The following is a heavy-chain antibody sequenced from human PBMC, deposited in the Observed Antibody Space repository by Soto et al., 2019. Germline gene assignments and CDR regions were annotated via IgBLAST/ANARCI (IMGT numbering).Heavy chain of an antibody. J-gene: IGHJ4*02. CDR1: GLTISSASYY. CDR2: IYYNGST. D-gene: IGHD6-13*01. Sequence: SETLSLTCSVSGLTISSASYYWSWIRQHPGKGLEWVGNIYYNGSTYYSPSLKSRVTVWFDTSKNQFSLRLTCVTAAHTAVYYWARYRISGSWSKFDYWGQGTRVTVSS. CDR3: ARYRISGSWSKFDY. V-gene: IGHV4-31*03.